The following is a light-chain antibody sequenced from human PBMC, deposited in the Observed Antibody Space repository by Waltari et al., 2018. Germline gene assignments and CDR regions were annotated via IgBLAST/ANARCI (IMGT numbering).Light chain of an antibody. V-gene: IGKV3-20*01. Sequence: EIVLTQSPGTLSLSPGERATLSCRASQSVSRTLAWYQQKPDQAPRLPIYDASNRATGIPDRISGSGSETDFSLTISRLEPEDVAVYYCQKYGTLPATFGQGTKVEVK. CDR3: QKYGTLPAT. CDR1: QSVSRT. CDR2: DAS. J-gene: IGKJ1*01.